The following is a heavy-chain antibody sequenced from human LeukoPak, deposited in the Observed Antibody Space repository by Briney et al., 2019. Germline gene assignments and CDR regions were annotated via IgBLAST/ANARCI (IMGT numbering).Heavy chain of an antibody. CDR3: ARGPYDSGGYYLAACDV. J-gene: IGHJ3*01. V-gene: IGHV4-59*01. D-gene: IGHD3-22*01. CDR2: VYYTGSI. CDR1: GDSITSYY. Sequence: PSETLSLTCTVSGDSITSYYWSWFHQPPGKGLKWVGYVYYTGSINYSPPLKSRLTMSVDTSKNQFSLNLSSVTAADTAIYYCARGPYDSGGYYLAACDVWGRGTMVTVTS.